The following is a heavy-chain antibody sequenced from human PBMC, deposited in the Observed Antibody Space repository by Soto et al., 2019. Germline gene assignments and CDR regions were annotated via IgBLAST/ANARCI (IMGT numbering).Heavy chain of an antibody. V-gene: IGHV3-23*01. J-gene: IGHJ6*02. Sequence: EVQLLESGGGLVQPGGSLRLSCAASGFTFSSYAMSWVRQAPGKGLEWVSAISGSGGSTYYADSVKGRFTISRDNSKNTLYVQMNSLRAEDTAVYYCARGRGVSFYYGMDVWGQGTTVTVSS. CDR1: GFTFSSYA. D-gene: IGHD3-10*01. CDR3: ARGRGVSFYYGMDV. CDR2: ISGSGGST.